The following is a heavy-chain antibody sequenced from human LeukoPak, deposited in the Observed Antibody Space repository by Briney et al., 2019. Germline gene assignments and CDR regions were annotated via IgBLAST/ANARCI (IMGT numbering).Heavy chain of an antibody. V-gene: IGHV4-39*01. D-gene: IGHD3-10*01. J-gene: IGHJ4*02. CDR2: IYYSGST. Sequence: SETLSLTCAIYSESFSGYYWGWIRQPPGKGLEWIGSIYYSGSTYYNPSLKSRVTISVDTSKNQFSLKLSSVTAADTAVYYCASSYTVRGVIWEDYWGQGTLVTVSS. CDR1: SESFSGYY. CDR3: ASSYTVRGVIWEDY.